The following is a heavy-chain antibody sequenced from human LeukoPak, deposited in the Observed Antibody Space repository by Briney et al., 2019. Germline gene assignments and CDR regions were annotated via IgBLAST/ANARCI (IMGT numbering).Heavy chain of an antibody. J-gene: IGHJ4*02. CDR2: ISSSSSAR. V-gene: IGHV3-48*04. CDR3: ARDRPNFTGDGDYDFDY. Sequence: HPGGSLRLSCAASGFTFSNYNMNWARQAPGKGLEWVSYISSSSSARYYADSVKGRFTVSRDNTKNSLYLQMNSLTAEDTAVYYCARDRPNFTGDGDYDFDYWGQGTLVTVSS. D-gene: IGHD2-21*02. CDR1: GFTFSNYN.